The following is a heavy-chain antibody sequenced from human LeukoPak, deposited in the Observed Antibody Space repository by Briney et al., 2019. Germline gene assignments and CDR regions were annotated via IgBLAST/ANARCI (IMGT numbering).Heavy chain of an antibody. D-gene: IGHD6-19*01. CDR3: ARPETQYSSGLDGFDI. Sequence: PGGSLRLSCAASGFTFSTYWMHCARQAPGKGLVWVSRINSDGSRTTYADSVKGRFTISRDNAKNTLYLQMNSLRTEDTAVYYCARPETQYSSGLDGFDIWGQGTMVTVSS. J-gene: IGHJ3*02. V-gene: IGHV3-74*01. CDR1: GFTFSTYW. CDR2: INSDGSRT.